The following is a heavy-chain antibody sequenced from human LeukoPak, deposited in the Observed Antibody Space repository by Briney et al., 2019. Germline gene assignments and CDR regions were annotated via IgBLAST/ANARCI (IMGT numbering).Heavy chain of an antibody. CDR2: IWYDGSNK. CDR3: ARDPNSSGWYMYNWFDP. V-gene: IGHV3-33*08. CDR1: GFTLSDYY. D-gene: IGHD6-19*01. Sequence: GGSLRLSCAASGFTLSDYYMSWIRQAPGKGLEWVAVIWYDGSNKYYADSVKGRFTISRDNSKNTLYLQMNSLRAEDTAVYYCARDPNSSGWYMYNWFDPWGQGTLVTVSS. J-gene: IGHJ5*02.